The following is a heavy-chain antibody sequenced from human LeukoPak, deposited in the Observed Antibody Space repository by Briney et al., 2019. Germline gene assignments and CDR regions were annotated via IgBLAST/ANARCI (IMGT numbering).Heavy chain of an antibody. Sequence: GASVKVSCKASGYRFTIYGISWVRQAPGQGLEWMGWISAYNGNTNYAQKRQGRVTMTTDTSTSTAYMELRSLRSDDTAVYYCARGGDGDILTGLVFDYWGQGTLVTVSS. V-gene: IGHV1-18*01. CDR1: GYRFTIYG. CDR3: ARGGDGDILTGLVFDY. CDR2: ISAYNGNT. J-gene: IGHJ4*02. D-gene: IGHD3-9*01.